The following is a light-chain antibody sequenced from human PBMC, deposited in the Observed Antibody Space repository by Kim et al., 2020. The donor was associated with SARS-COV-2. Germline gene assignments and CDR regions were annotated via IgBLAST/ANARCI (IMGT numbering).Light chain of an antibody. CDR1: QDIRND. J-gene: IGKJ5*01. CDR3: LQHNTYPIT. V-gene: IGKV1-17*01. Sequence: DIQMTRSPSSLSASVGDRVTFTCRASQDIRNDLGWYQQNPGRAPKRLIYGASSLQSGVPSRFSGSGSGTEFTLTISSLQPEDFATYFCLQHNTYPITFGQGTRLEIK. CDR2: GAS.